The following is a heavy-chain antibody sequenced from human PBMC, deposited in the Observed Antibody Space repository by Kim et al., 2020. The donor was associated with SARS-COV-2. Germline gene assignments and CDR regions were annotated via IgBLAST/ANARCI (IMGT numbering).Heavy chain of an antibody. D-gene: IGHD6-13*01. CDR3: ARALVAAGSFDY. J-gene: IGHJ4*02. CDR1: GYSFSNYW. V-gene: IGHV5-51*01. Sequence: GESLKISCETSGYSFSNYWIAWVRQVPGRGLEWMGIIYPGDSDARYSPSFQGQVTISVDKSINTANLQWSSLRASDTAMYYCARALVAAGSFDYWGQGTLVTVSS. CDR2: IYPGDSDA.